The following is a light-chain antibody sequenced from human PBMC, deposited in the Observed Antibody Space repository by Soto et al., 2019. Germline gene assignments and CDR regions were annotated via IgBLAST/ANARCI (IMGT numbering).Light chain of an antibody. J-gene: IGLJ1*01. Sequence: QSALTQPASVSGSPGQSLTISCTGTSSDVGAYNYVSWYQQHPGQAPKLMIYDVSNRPSGVSDRFSGSKSGNTASLTISGLQAEDEADYYCYSCSRSSGTRYVFGTGTKLTVL. CDR2: DVS. V-gene: IGLV2-14*03. CDR1: SSDVGAYNY. CDR3: YSCSRSSGTRYV.